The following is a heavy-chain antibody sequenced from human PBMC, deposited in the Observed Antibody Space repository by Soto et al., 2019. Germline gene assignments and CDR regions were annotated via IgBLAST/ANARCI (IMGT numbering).Heavy chain of an antibody. D-gene: IGHD2-2*02. CDR2: IYSGGST. V-gene: IGHV3-53*01. CDR1: GFTVSSNY. J-gene: IGHJ5*02. Sequence: GGSLRLSCAASGFTVSSNYMSWVRQAPGKGLEWVSVIYSGGSTYYADSVKGRFTISRHNSKNTLYLQMTSLRAEDTAVYYCAQLYFIITTCDTGGAWFSPPGQGTPVTGSP. CDR3: AQLYFIITTCDTGGAWFSP.